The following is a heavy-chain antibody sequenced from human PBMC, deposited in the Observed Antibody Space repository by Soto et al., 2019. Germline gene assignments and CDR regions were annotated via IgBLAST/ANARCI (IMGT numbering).Heavy chain of an antibody. CDR3: ARRGGGSYDGPGNFDY. D-gene: IGHD1-26*01. CDR2: IYPRDSDT. J-gene: IGHJ4*02. CDR1: GYSFTDYW. V-gene: IGHV5-51*01. Sequence: PGESLKISCQCSGYSFTDYWIGWVRQMPGKGLEGMAVIYPRDSDTIYSPSFQVQVTVSADKSITTAYLQWSSLTASDTAIYYCARRGGGSYDGPGNFDYWGQGTLVTVSS.